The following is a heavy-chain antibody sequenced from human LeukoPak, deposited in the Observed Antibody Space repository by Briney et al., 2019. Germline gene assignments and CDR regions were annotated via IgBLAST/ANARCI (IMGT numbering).Heavy chain of an antibody. J-gene: IGHJ4*02. D-gene: IGHD5-18*01. CDR1: GGSFSGYY. CDR2: INHSGST. V-gene: IGHV4-34*01. CDR3: ARIRIQLWLRGGLYDY. Sequence: SETLSLTCAVYGGSFSGYYWSWIRQPPGKGLEWIGEINHSGSTNYNPSLKSRVTISVDTPQNQFSLKLSSVTAADTAVYYCARIRIQLWLRGGLYDYWGQGTLVTVSS.